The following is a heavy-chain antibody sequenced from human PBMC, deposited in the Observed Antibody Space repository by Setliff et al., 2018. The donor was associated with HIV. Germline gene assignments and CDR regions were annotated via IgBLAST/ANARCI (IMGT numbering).Heavy chain of an antibody. CDR1: GYTFTDYP. Sequence: ASVKVSCKASGYTFTDYPVHWVRQAPGQRLEWMGWINAGNGDTKFSEKFQGRVTITRDTSASIAYMELSRLRSEDTGVYYCARIPTGGAFDIWGQGTVVTVSS. D-gene: IGHD7-27*01. CDR2: INAGNGDT. J-gene: IGHJ3*02. CDR3: ARIPTGGAFDI. V-gene: IGHV1-3*01.